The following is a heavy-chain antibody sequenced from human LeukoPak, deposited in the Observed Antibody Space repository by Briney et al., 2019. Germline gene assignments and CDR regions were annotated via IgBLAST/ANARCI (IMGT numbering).Heavy chain of an antibody. Sequence: QPGGSLRLSCGASGFTFSSYEMNWVRQAPGKGLEWVSYISSSGTTIYYADAVKGRFTISRDNAKNSLYLQMNSLRAEDTAVYYCARRWGDSSSPLDSWGQGTLATVSS. D-gene: IGHD3-22*01. CDR2: ISSSGTTI. CDR1: GFTFSSYE. V-gene: IGHV3-48*03. J-gene: IGHJ4*02. CDR3: ARRWGDSSSPLDS.